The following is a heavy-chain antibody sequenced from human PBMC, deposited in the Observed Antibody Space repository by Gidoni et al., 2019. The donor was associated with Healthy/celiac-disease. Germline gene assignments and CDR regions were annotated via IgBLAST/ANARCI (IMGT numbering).Heavy chain of an antibody. CDR3: ARGGGGYCSSTSCRLRVLDY. Sequence: SSVTVSCKASGDTFSIYAISWVRQAPGQGLEWMGGIIPIFGTANYAQKFQGRVTITADESTSTAYMELSSLRSEDTAVYYCARGGGGYCSSTSCRLRVLDYWGQGTLVTVSS. V-gene: IGHV1-69*01. J-gene: IGHJ4*02. CDR1: GDTFSIYA. D-gene: IGHD2-2*01. CDR2: IIPIFGTA.